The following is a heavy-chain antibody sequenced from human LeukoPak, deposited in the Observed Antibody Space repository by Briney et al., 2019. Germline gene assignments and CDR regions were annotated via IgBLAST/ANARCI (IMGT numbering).Heavy chain of an antibody. CDR2: IRYDGSNK. CDR3: AKYYCSSTSCYVDYFDY. D-gene: IGHD2-2*01. V-gene: IGHV3-30*02. J-gene: IGHJ4*02. CDR1: GFTFSNYG. Sequence: GGSLRLSCAASGFTFSNYGMHWVRQAPGKGLEWVAFIRYDGSNKYYADSVKGRFTISRDNSKNTLYLQMNSLRAEDTAVYYCAKYYCSSTSCYVDYFDYWGQGTLVTVSS.